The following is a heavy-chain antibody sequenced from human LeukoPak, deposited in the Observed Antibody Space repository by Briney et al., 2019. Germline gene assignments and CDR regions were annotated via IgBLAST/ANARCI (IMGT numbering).Heavy chain of an antibody. CDR2: FEPEDGES. Sequence: EASVKVSCKLSGYTLTELSMHWVRQDPGKGLEWMGGFEPEDGESVYAQKFHGRVTVTEDTSTDTAYMELSSLRSDDTAVYYCATELNYDYVWGSYRPFNFDYWGQGTLVTVSS. D-gene: IGHD3-16*02. V-gene: IGHV1-24*01. CDR1: GYTLTELS. CDR3: ATELNYDYVWGSYRPFNFDY. J-gene: IGHJ4*02.